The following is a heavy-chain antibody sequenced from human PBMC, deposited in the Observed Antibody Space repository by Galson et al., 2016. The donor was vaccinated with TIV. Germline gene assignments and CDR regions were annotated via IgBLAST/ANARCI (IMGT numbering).Heavy chain of an antibody. CDR1: GFTFSSYG. Sequence: SLRLSCAASGFTFSSYGMSWVRQAPGKGPEWVSSISISGSYTYYADSVKGRFTISRDNSKNKMYLQMNSLRAEDTAVYYCAKERGSGNYGLRDAFDVWGQGTKVTVSS. CDR3: AKERGSGNYGLRDAFDV. CDR2: ISISGSYT. D-gene: IGHD1-26*01. V-gene: IGHV3-23*01. J-gene: IGHJ3*01.